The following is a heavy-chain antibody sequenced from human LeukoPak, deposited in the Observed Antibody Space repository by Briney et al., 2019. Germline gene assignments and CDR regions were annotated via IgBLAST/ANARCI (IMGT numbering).Heavy chain of an antibody. V-gene: IGHV4-59*01. CDR3: ARGRLARSPYFDY. D-gene: IGHD6-19*01. CDR1: GGFFSSYY. Sequence: SETLSLTCTVSGGFFSSYYWRWLRQPPGKGLEWIGYICYSGSTDYNPSLTSRVTISVDTSNNQFSLRLTSVTAADTAVYYCARGRLARSPYFDYWGQGTLVTVSS. J-gene: IGHJ4*02. CDR2: ICYSGST.